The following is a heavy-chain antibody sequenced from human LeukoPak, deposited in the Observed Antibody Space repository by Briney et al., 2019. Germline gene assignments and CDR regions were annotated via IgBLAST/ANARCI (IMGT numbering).Heavy chain of an antibody. D-gene: IGHD5-12*01. J-gene: IGHJ3*02. CDR3: ARDPLDISRWANAFDI. Sequence: GGSLGLSCAASGFTFSDYYMSWIRQAPGKGLEWVSYISSSDSTIYYADSVKGRFTISRDNSKNTLHLQMNGLRAEDTAVYYCARDPLDISRWANAFDIWGQGTTVIVSS. CDR2: ISSSDSTI. CDR1: GFTFSDYY. V-gene: IGHV3-11*04.